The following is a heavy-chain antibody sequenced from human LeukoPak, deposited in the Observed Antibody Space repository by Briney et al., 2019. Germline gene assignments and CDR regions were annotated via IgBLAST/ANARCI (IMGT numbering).Heavy chain of an antibody. D-gene: IGHD3-10*01. CDR2: ISSNGGGT. CDR1: GFTFSSYA. Sequence: PGGCLRLSCAASGFTFSSYAMSWVRRAPGKGLEWVSAISSNGGGTFYADSVKGQFTISRDNSQNTLYLQMNSLRAEDTAIYYCAKHYGSGTYYNYLDYWGQGNLVTVSS. V-gene: IGHV3-23*01. J-gene: IGHJ4*02. CDR3: AKHYGSGTYYNYLDY.